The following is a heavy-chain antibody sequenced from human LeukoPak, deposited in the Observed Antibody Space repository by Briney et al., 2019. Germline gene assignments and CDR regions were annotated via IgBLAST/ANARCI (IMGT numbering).Heavy chain of an antibody. CDR3: ANAYDSSGDLDY. V-gene: IGHV4-34*01. D-gene: IGHD3-22*01. Sequence: SETLSLTCAVYGGSFSGYCWSWIRQPPGKGLEWIGEINHSGSTNYNPSLKSRVTISVDTSKNQFSLKLSSVAAADAAVYYCANAYDSSGDLDYWGQGTPVTVSS. CDR1: GGSFSGYC. J-gene: IGHJ4*02. CDR2: INHSGST.